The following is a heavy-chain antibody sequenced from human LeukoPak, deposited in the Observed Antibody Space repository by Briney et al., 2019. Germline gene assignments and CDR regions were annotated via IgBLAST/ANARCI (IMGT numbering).Heavy chain of an antibody. J-gene: IGHJ4*02. CDR3: ASVGGIPKDTSRRLWFGESTNESGY. CDR1: GFTFSSYS. CDR2: ISSSSSYI. D-gene: IGHD3-10*01. Sequence: GGSLRLSCAASGFTFSSYSMNWVRQAPGKGLEWVSSISSSSSYIYYAASVKGRFTISRDNAKNSLYLQMNSLRAEDTAVYYCASVGGIPKDTSRRLWFGESTNESGYWGQGTLVTVSS. V-gene: IGHV3-21*01.